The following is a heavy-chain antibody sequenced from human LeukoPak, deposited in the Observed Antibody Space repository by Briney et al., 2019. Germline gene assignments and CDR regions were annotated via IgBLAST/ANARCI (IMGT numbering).Heavy chain of an antibody. CDR2: ISGYNGQT. J-gene: IGHJ6*02. CDR1: GYTFIRYG. CDR3: ARDRGGSGGVAVTGSLGSYYSYGLDV. V-gene: IGHV1-18*01. Sequence: ASVKVSCKASGYTFIRYGLSWVRQAPGQGLEWMGWISGYNGQTNNAQKFQGRVTMTRDTSTSTAFMELGSLRSDDTAVYYCARDRGGSGGVAVTGSLGSYYSYGLDVWGPGTTVTVSS. D-gene: IGHD6-19*01.